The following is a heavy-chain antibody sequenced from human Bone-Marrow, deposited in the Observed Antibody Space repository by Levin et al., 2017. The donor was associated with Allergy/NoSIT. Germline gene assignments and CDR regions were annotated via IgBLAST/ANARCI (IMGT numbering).Heavy chain of an antibody. Sequence: PGGSLRLSCAASGFMFNTYSMNWVRQAPGKGLEWVSYISSSSSTIHYADSVKGRFTISRDNAKNSLYLQMNSLRAEDTAMYYCAGSPAAIIGGAYWGQGTLVTVSS. V-gene: IGHV3-48*01. CDR1: GFMFNTYS. CDR3: AGSPAAIIGGAY. D-gene: IGHD2-2*02. J-gene: IGHJ4*02. CDR2: ISSSSSTI.